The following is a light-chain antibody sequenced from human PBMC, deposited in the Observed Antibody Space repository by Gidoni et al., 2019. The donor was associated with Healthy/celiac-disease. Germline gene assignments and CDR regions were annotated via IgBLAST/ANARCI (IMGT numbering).Light chain of an antibody. V-gene: IGLV1-44*01. CDR2: SNN. CDR1: SSNIGSNT. Sequence: QSVLTQPPSASCTPGQRVTISCSGSSSNIGSNTVNWYQQLPVTAPKLRLYSNNPRPSGVPDRCSGSKSGTAAALAISGLQAEDEADYYCAAWDDSLNGWVFGGGTKLTVL. J-gene: IGLJ3*02. CDR3: AAWDDSLNGWV.